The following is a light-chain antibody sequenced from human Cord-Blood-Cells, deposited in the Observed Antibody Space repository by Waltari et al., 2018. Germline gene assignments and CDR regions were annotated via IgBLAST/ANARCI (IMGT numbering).Light chain of an antibody. Sequence: QSALTQPASVSGSPGPSITISCTGTSSDVGSYHLVSWYQQHPGKAPKLMIYEGSKRPSGVSNRFSGSKSGNTASLTISGLQAEDEADYYCCSYAGSRVFGGGTKLTVL. CDR3: CSYAGSRV. J-gene: IGLJ3*02. CDR1: SSDVGSYHL. V-gene: IGLV2-23*01. CDR2: EGS.